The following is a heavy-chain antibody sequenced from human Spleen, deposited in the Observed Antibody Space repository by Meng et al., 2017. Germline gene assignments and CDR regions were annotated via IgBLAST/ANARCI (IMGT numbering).Heavy chain of an antibody. V-gene: IGHV4-34*01. CDR2: INHSGST. J-gene: IGHJ5*02. CDR1: GGSFSGYY. Sequence: QVQVQEGGAGLLKPSETLSLTCAVYGGSFSGYYWSWIRQPPGKGLEWIGEINHSGSTNYNPSLKSRVTISVDTSKNQFSLKLSSVTAADTAVYYCARYYSGSRRENWFDPWGQGTLVTVSS. CDR3: ARYYSGSRRENWFDP. D-gene: IGHD1-26*01.